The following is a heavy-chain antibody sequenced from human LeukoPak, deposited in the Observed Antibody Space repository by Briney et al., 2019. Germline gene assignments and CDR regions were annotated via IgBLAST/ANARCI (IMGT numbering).Heavy chain of an antibody. J-gene: IGHJ4*02. D-gene: IGHD4-17*01. Sequence: GGSLRLSCAASGFTFSSYAMHGVRQAPGKGVGGVTIISYDGSNKYYADSVKGRFTISRDNSKHTLYLQMNSLRAEDTAVYYCAKDQGGSTVTTPFDSWGPGTLVTVSS. CDR2: ISYDGSNK. CDR3: AKDQGGSTVTTPFDS. CDR1: GFTFSSYA. V-gene: IGHV3-30*01.